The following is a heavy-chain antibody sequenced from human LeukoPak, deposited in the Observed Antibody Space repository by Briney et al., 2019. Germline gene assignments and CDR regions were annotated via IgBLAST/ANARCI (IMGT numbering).Heavy chain of an antibody. Sequence: GESLKISCKGSGYSFPNYWIAWVRQMSGRGLEWMGIIYPGDSGTRYSPSFRGQVTISADKSISTAYLQWSSLQASDTAMYYCARSYCSGGSCYDYWGQGTQVTVSS. D-gene: IGHD2-15*01. V-gene: IGHV5-51*01. J-gene: IGHJ4*02. CDR1: GYSFPNYW. CDR2: IYPGDSGT. CDR3: ARSYCSGGSCYDY.